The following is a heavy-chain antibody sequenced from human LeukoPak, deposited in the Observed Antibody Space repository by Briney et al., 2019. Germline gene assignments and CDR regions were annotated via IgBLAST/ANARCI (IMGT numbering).Heavy chain of an antibody. V-gene: IGHV4-39*01. J-gene: IGHJ3*02. CDR2: IYYSGST. Sequence: SETLSLTCTVSGGSVSRGSYYWSWIRQPPGKGLEWIGIIYYSGSTYYNPSLKSRVTISVDTSKNQFSLMLSSVTAADTAVYYCARRRDSDWYQGAFDIWAQGTMVTVSS. CDR1: GGSVSRGSYY. CDR3: ARRRDSDWYQGAFDI. D-gene: IGHD6-19*01.